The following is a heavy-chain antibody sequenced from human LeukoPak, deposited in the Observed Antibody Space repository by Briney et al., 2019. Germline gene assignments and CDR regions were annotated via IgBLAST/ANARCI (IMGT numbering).Heavy chain of an antibody. CDR2: IRYDGSNK. Sequence: GGSLRLSCAASGFTFSSYGMHWVRQAPGKGLEWVAFIRYDGSNKYYADSVKGRFTISRDNSKNTLYLQMNSLRAEDTAVYYCAKDHSGYSSSWDAFDYWAREPWSPSPQ. CDR1: GFTFSSYG. V-gene: IGHV3-30*02. J-gene: IGHJ4*02. CDR3: AKDHSGYSSSWDAFDY. D-gene: IGHD6-13*01.